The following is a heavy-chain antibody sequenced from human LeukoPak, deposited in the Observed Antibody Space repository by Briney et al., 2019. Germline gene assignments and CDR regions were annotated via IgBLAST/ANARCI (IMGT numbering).Heavy chain of an antibody. J-gene: IGHJ5*02. CDR1: GGTFSSYA. Sequence: ASVKVSCKASGGTFSSYAISWVRQAPGQGPEWMGGIIPIFGTANYAQKFQGRVTITADESTSTAYMELSSLRSDDTAVYYCAREDTAMDGGSWFDPWGQGTLVTVSS. CDR2: IIPIFGTA. V-gene: IGHV1-69*13. CDR3: AREDTAMDGGSWFDP. D-gene: IGHD5-18*01.